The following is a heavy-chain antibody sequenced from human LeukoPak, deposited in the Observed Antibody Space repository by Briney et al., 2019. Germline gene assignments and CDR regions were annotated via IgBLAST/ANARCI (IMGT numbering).Heavy chain of an antibody. CDR3: AKDPAVAGLAEYFQH. CDR1: GFTFSSYG. D-gene: IGHD6-19*01. V-gene: IGHV3-30*18. CDR2: ISYDGSNK. Sequence: GGSLRLSCAASGFTFSSYGMHWVRQAPGKGLEWVAVISYDGSNKYYADSVKGRFTISRDNSKNTLYLQMNSLRAEDTAVYYCAKDPAVAGLAEYFQHWGQGTLVTVSS. J-gene: IGHJ1*01.